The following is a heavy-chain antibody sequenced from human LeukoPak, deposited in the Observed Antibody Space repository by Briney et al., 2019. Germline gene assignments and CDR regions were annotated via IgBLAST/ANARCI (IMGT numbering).Heavy chain of an antibody. V-gene: IGHV4-59*08. CDR2: IYYSGST. Sequence: SETLSLTCTVSGGSISSYYWSWIRQPPGKGPEWIGYIYYSGSTNYNPSLKSRVTISVDTSKNQFSLKLSSVTAADTAVYYCASRRGHSYGYLHWGQGTLVTVSS. CDR3: ASRRGHSYGYLH. J-gene: IGHJ4*02. D-gene: IGHD5-18*01. CDR1: GGSISSYY.